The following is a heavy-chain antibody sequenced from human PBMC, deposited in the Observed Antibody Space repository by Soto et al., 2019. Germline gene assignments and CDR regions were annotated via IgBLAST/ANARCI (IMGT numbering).Heavy chain of an antibody. CDR3: VKDRDSNTWPSRDF. D-gene: IGHD3-22*01. Sequence: GSVTVSYKPCVCAFTRNGISLVRQAAGQGLEWMGWISPNSGNIKYAQKLQGRVIMTTDTSTSTAYMELRSLRSDDTAVYYCVKDRDSNTWPSRDFWGPGTTVTVSS. CDR2: ISPNSGNI. CDR1: VCAFTRNG. J-gene: IGHJ6*02. V-gene: IGHV1-18*01.